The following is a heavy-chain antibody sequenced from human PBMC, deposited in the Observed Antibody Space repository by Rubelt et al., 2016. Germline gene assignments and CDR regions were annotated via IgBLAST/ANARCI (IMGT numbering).Heavy chain of an antibody. CDR1: GFTFSSYS. CDR3: AKATVTTTNFDD. V-gene: IGHV3-23*04. D-gene: IGHD4-17*01. Sequence: GQLVESGGGLVQPGGSLRLSCAASGFTFSSYSMNWVRQAPGKGLEWVSAISGSGGSTYYADSVKGRFTISRDNSKNTLYLQMNSLRAEDTAVYYCAKATVTTTNFDDWGQGTLVTVSS. J-gene: IGHJ4*02. CDR2: ISGSGGST.